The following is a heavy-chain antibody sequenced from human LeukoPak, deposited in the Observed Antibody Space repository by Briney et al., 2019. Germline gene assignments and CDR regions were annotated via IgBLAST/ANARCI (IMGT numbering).Heavy chain of an antibody. CDR1: GFTFRNYP. J-gene: IGHJ4*02. D-gene: IGHD2/OR15-2a*01. Sequence: PGRSLRLSCSASGFTFRNYPMHWVRQAPGKGLEYVSAIRSEGGTTYYADSVKGRFTIARDNSRNTLYLQMSSLRVEDTAVYYCVKEIAFYDYWGQGALVTVSS. CDR2: IRSEGGTT. CDR3: VKEIAFYDY. V-gene: IGHV3-64D*06.